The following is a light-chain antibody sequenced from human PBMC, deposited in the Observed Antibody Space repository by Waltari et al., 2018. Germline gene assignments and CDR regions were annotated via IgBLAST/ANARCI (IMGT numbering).Light chain of an antibody. Sequence: VMTQSPDSLGGFSGQEATNQLKSKHRVLTRSNNTDFLAWFQQKPSQPPTVLIFWASARESGVPDRFSGSGSGTDFTLTISSLQAEDVAVYYCQQYYSSPLTFGGGTKVEIK. CDR1: HRVLTRSNNTDF. J-gene: IGKJ4*01. V-gene: IGKV4-1*01. CDR2: WAS. CDR3: QQYYSSPLT.